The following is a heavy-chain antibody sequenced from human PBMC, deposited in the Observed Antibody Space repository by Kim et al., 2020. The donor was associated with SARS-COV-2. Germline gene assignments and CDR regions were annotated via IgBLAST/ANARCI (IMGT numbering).Heavy chain of an antibody. D-gene: IGHD4-4*01. V-gene: IGHV3-9*01. J-gene: IGHJ2*01. CDR2: ISWNSGSI. Sequence: GGSLRLSCAASGFTFDDYAMHWVRQAPGKGLEWVSGISWNSGSIGYADSVKGQFTISRDNAKNSLYLQMNSLRAEDTALYYCAKEFTVTTGNWYFDLWGR. CDR1: GFTFDDYA. CDR3: AKEFTVTTGNWYFDL.